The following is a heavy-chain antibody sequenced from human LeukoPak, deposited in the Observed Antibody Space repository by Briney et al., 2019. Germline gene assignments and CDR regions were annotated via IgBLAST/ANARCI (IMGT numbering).Heavy chain of an antibody. CDR2: FYHSGST. CDR1: AYSISSGHY. Sequence: SETLSLTCTVSAYSISSGHYWGWIRQPPGQGLEWIGSFYHSGSTFYNPSLKSRVTISVDTSKNQFSLKLTSVTAADTAVYYCARGLYQWLAPRPNWFDPWGQGTLVTVSS. D-gene: IGHD6-19*01. J-gene: IGHJ5*02. V-gene: IGHV4-38-2*02. CDR3: ARGLYQWLAPRPNWFDP.